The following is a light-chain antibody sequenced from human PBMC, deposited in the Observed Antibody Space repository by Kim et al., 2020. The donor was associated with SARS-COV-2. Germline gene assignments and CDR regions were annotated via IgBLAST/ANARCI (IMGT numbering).Light chain of an antibody. V-gene: IGLV3-1*01. Sequence: SVSPGQTASITCSGYKLGDKYVSWYQQKPGQSPVVVIYQDNQRPSGIPERFSGSNSGAERYLTISSLQSEDEADYYCQTWGTGIQVFGGGTQLTVL. J-gene: IGLJ3*02. CDR1: KLGDKY. CDR2: QDN. CDR3: QTWGTGIQV.